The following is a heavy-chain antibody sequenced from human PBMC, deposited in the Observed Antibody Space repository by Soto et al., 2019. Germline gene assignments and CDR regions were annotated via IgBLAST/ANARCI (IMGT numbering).Heavy chain of an antibody. CDR3: ARGLLLTGYWDSRLDP. Sequence: PSETLSLTCAVYGGSFSGYYWSWIRQPPGKGLEWIGEINHSGSTNYNPSLKSRVTISVDTSKNQFSLKLSSVTAADTAVYYCARGLLLTGYWDSRLDPWGQGTLVTVSS. CDR1: GGSFSGYY. CDR2: INHSGST. V-gene: IGHV4-34*01. J-gene: IGHJ5*02. D-gene: IGHD3-9*01.